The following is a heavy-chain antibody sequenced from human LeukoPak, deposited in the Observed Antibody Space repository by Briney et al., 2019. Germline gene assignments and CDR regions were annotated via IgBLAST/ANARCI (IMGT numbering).Heavy chain of an antibody. CDR3: ARHGGGGESYPRVFDY. Sequence: SETLSLTCTASGGSISPYYWSWIRQPPGKGLEWIGYAYYSGSTNYNPSLKSRVTISVDTSKNQFSLKLSSVTAADTAMCYCARHGGGGESYPRVFDYWGRGNLVTVSS. D-gene: IGHD1-26*01. J-gene: IGHJ4*02. V-gene: IGHV4-59*08. CDR2: AYYSGST. CDR1: GGSISPYY.